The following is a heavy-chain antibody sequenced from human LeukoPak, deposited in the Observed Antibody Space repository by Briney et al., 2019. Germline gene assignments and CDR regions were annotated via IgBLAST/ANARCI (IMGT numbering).Heavy chain of an antibody. CDR1: GVTSSVYS. V-gene: IGHV3-48*01. J-gene: IGHJ6*02. Sequence: GGSLRLSCSASGVTSSVYSINSVRQAPGKGLEWVSYISSTSNTIYYADSVKGRFTVSRDNAKNSLYLQMNSLRVEDTAVYYCARTGGWSGNYYYYYGMDVWGQGTTVTVSS. CDR2: ISSTSNTI. CDR3: ARTGGWSGNYYYYYGMDV. D-gene: IGHD3-10*01.